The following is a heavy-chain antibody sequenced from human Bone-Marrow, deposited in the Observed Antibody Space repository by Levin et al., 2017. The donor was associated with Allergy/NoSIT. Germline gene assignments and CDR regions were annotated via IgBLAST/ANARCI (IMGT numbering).Heavy chain of an antibody. D-gene: IGHD3-3*01. J-gene: IGHJ5*02. CDR3: ARDVTEYYDFWSGYHYNWFDP. V-gene: IGHV4-59*01. Sequence: SETLSLTCTVSGGSISSYYWSWIRQPPGKGLEWIGYIYYSGSTNYNPSLKSRVTISVDTSKNQFSLKLSSVTAADTAVYYCARDVTEYYDFWSGYHYNWFDPWGQGTLVTVSS. CDR2: IYYSGST. CDR1: GGSISSYY.